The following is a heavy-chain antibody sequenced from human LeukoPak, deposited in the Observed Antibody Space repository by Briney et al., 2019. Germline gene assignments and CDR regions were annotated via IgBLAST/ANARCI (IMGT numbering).Heavy chain of an antibody. D-gene: IGHD1-1*01. CDR2: IKEDGSEK. CDR3: EPYTNWVAGDV. CDR1: GFTFSESW. J-gene: IGHJ6*02. V-gene: IGHV3-7*02. Sequence: GGSLILSCAASGFTFSESWMSWGRQAPGQGLEWVAAIKEDGSEKDYVASVKGRFTISRDNAKNSLYLQMNSLRAEDRAVYHCEPYTNWVAGDVWGQGTTVSVSS.